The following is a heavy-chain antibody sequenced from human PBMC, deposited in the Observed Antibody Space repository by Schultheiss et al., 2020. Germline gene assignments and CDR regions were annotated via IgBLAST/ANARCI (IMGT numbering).Heavy chain of an antibody. J-gene: IGHJ4*02. Sequence: GGSLRLSCAASGFTFSSYAMSWVRQAPGKGLEWVSAISGSGGSTYYADSVKGRFTISRDNSKNTLYLQMNSLRAEDTAVYYCAKGELLWFGESFDYWGQGTLVTVSA. CDR1: GFTFSSYA. D-gene: IGHD3-10*01. CDR3: AKGELLWFGESFDY. V-gene: IGHV3-23*01. CDR2: ISGSGGST.